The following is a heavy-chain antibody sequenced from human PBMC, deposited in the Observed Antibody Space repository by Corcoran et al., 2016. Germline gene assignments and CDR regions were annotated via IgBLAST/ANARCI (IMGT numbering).Heavy chain of an antibody. J-gene: IGHJ6*02. CDR2: IYPGDSDT. Sequence: EVQMVPSGAEVKKPGESLKISCQGSGYRFTTSWIAWVRQMPGEGLESMGVIYPGDSDTRYSPSFQGQVTISADKSISTAYLQWSSLKASDTAMYYCARQTRSGVDVWGQGTPVTVSS. CDR1: GYRFTTSW. V-gene: IGHV5-51*01. D-gene: IGHD2-15*01. CDR3: ARQTRSGVDV.